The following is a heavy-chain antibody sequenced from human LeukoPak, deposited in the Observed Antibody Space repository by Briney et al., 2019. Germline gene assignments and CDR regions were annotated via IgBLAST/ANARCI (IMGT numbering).Heavy chain of an antibody. CDR3: AKDRLLSSSSSDFDY. CDR2: VSGSGGST. Sequence: PGGSLRLSCAASGFTFSSYAMSWVRQAPGKGLEWVSAVSGSGGSTYYADSVKGRFTISRDNSKNTLYLQMNSLRAEDTAVYYCAKDRLLSSSSSDFDYWGQGTLVTVSS. D-gene: IGHD3-10*01. J-gene: IGHJ4*02. CDR1: GFTFSSYA. V-gene: IGHV3-23*01.